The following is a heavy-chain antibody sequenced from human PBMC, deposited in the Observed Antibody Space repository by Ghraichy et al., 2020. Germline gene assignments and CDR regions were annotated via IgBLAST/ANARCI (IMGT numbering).Heavy chain of an antibody. D-gene: IGHD3-22*01. CDR3: AKDLGYDSSGEPQYYFDY. V-gene: IGHV3-30*02. Sequence: GGSLRLSCAASGFTFSSYGMHWVRQAPGKGLEWVAFIRYDGSNKYYADSVKGRFTISRDNSKNTLYLQMNSLRAEDTAVYYCAKDLGYDSSGEPQYYFDYWGQGTLVTVSS. J-gene: IGHJ4*02. CDR2: IRYDGSNK. CDR1: GFTFSSYG.